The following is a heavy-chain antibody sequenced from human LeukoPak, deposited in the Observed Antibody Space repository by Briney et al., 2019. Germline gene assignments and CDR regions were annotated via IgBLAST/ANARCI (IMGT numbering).Heavy chain of an antibody. Sequence: SETLSLTCTVSGGSISSGDYYWSWIRQPPGKGLEWIGYIYYSGSTYYNPSLKSRVTISVDTSKNQFSLKLSSVTAADTAVYYCARVGDCSSTSCFLIDYWGQGTLVTVSS. CDR3: ARVGDCSSTSCFLIDY. CDR2: IYYSGST. J-gene: IGHJ4*02. CDR1: GGSISSGDYY. D-gene: IGHD2-2*01. V-gene: IGHV4-30-4*08.